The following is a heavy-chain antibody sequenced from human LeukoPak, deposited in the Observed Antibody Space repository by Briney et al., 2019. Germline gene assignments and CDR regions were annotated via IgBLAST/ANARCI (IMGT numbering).Heavy chain of an antibody. Sequence: GESLKISCKASGYSFTSYWIGWVRPTPGKGLEWLGVIYPGDSRTRYNPSFEGQVTISADKSITTAYLQWSSLRASDTALYFCACREFYSPWPGPWGQGTLVTVSS. CDR2: IYPGDSRT. J-gene: IGHJ5*02. CDR3: ACREFYSPWPGP. D-gene: IGHD5-18*01. V-gene: IGHV5-51*01. CDR1: GYSFTSYW.